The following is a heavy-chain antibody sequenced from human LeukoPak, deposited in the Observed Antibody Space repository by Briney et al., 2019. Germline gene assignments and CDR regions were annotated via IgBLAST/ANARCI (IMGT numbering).Heavy chain of an antibody. D-gene: IGHD2-2*01. Sequence: GGSLRLSCAASGFTFSSYSMNWVRQAPGKGLEWVSSISSSSSYIYYADSVKGRFTISRDNAKNSLYLQMNSLRAEDTAVYYCARQDIVVVPAAKNRYYYYYGMDVWGQGTTVAVSS. CDR3: ARQDIVVVPAAKNRYYYYYGMDV. CDR2: ISSSSSYI. CDR1: GFTFSSYS. J-gene: IGHJ6*02. V-gene: IGHV3-21*01.